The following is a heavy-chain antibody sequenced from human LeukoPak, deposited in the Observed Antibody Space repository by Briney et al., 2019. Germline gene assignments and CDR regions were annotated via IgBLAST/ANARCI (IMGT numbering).Heavy chain of an antibody. Sequence: SETLSLTCTVSGGSISSYYWSWIRPPPGKGLEWIGCIYYSGSTNYNPSLKSGVTISVDTSKNEVSLKLSSVTAADTAVYYCARAPPMVRAYYFDYWGQGTLVTVSS. CDR2: IYYSGST. D-gene: IGHD3-10*01. CDR3: ARAPPMVRAYYFDY. J-gene: IGHJ4*02. V-gene: IGHV4-59*01. CDR1: GGSISSYY.